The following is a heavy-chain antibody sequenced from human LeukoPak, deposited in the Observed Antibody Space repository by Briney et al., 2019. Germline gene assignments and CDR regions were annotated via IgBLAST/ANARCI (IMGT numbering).Heavy chain of an antibody. CDR3: ARVSYGSGRPFDY. D-gene: IGHD3-10*01. V-gene: IGHV4-39*07. CDR2: IYYSGST. J-gene: IGHJ4*02. Sequence: SETLSLTCTVSGGSISSSSYYWGWIRQPPGKGLEWIGSIYYSGSTYYNPSLKSRVTISVDTSKNQFSLKLSSVTAADTAVYYCARVSYGSGRPFDYWGQGTLVTVSS. CDR1: GGSISSSSYY.